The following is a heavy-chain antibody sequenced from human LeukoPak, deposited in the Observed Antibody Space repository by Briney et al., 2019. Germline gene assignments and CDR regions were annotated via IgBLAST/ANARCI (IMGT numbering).Heavy chain of an antibody. J-gene: IGHJ4*02. CDR2: IYHSGST. Sequence: SGTLSLTCAVSGGSISSSNWWSCVRQPPGKGLEWIGEIYHSGSTYYTPSLKSRVTISVDKSKNHFSLKLISVTAADTAVYYCATSFEYSSSFRPPAFWGQGTLVTVSS. D-gene: IGHD6-6*01. V-gene: IGHV4-4*02. CDR1: GGSISSSNW. CDR3: ATSFEYSSSFRPPAF.